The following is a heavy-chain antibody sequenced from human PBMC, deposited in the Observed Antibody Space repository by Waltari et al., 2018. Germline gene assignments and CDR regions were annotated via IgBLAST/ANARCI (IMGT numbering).Heavy chain of an antibody. CDR1: GFTFSSYW. J-gene: IGHJ5*02. V-gene: IGHV3-7*01. CDR3: ARDRPLRFLGINWFDP. CDR2: IKQDGREK. Sequence: EVQLVESGGGLVQPGGSLRLSCAASGFTFSSYWMSWVRQAPGKGLEWVANIKQDGREKYDVDSVKGRFTISRDNAKNSLYLQMNSLRAEDTAVYYCARDRPLRFLGINWFDPWGQGTLVTVSS. D-gene: IGHD3-3*01.